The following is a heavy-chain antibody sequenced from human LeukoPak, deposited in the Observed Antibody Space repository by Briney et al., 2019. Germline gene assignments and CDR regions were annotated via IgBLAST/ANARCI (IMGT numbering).Heavy chain of an antibody. D-gene: IGHD1-26*01. J-gene: IGHJ6*02. V-gene: IGHV3-30*18. Sequence: PGGSLRLSCAASGFTFSTYGMHWVRQAPGKGLEWLAVISYDGSNKYYADSVKGRFTISRNNSKNTLDLQMNSLRAEDTAVYYYAKVVSGSYSYYYYGVDVWGQGTTVTVSS. CDR1: GFTFSTYG. CDR3: AKVVSGSYSYYYYGVDV. CDR2: ISYDGSNK.